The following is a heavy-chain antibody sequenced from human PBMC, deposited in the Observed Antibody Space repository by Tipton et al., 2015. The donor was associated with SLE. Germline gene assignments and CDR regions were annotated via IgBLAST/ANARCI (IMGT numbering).Heavy chain of an antibody. CDR3: ARVPGLERSYFYYYYMDV. Sequence: TLSLTCAVYGGSFSVYHWNWIRQPPGKGLEWIGEINHSGSTNYNPSLKSRVTISVDTSKNQFSLKLSSVTAADTAVYYCARVPGLERSYFYYYYMDVWGKGTTVTVSS. V-gene: IGHV4-34*01. CDR2: INHSGST. J-gene: IGHJ6*03. D-gene: IGHD1-1*01. CDR1: GGSFSVYH.